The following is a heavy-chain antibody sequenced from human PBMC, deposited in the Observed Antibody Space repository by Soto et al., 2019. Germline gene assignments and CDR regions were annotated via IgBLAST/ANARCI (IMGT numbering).Heavy chain of an antibody. CDR2: IKSKPGGGTI. CDR1: GFNFYYAC. J-gene: IGHJ6*02. D-gene: IGHD1-1*01. Sequence: PGGYPRLSSAASGFNFYYACMTWVRHVPGKGLEWVGRIKSKPGGGTIDSAAPVKGRFTISRDDSKNMVYLQMNSLKVEDTALYYCIKVYKLATEVKDLWCQGLTVTVFS. V-gene: IGHV3-15*05. CDR3: IKVYKLATEVKDL.